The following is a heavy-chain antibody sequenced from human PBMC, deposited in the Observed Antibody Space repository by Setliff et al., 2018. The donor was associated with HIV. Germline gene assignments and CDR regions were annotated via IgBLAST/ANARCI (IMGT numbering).Heavy chain of an antibody. CDR3: AKEPSSCSAPRPSLCGYFDS. D-gene: IGHD2-21*01. CDR2: IYSGSSSA. CDR1: GITFINAA. J-gene: IGHJ4*01. Sequence: GGSLRLSCVTSGITFINAAMAWVRQAPGKGPEWISFIYSGSSSAVFADSVKGRLTISRDNSRNTLFLQMNSLRAEDTAVYYCAKEPSSCSAPRPSLCGYFDSWGQGTQVTVSS. V-gene: IGHV3-23*03.